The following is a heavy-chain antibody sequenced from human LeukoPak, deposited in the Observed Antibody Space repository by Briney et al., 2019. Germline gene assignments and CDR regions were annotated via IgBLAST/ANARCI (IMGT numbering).Heavy chain of an antibody. J-gene: IGHJ4*02. CDR3: ARERGYGYGDY. CDR2: IYNTGSA. V-gene: IGHV4-31*11. CDR1: GGSISSGTHY. Sequence: PSETLSLTCAVSGGSISSGTHYWNWIRQHPGQGLEWIGHIYNTGSAYYNPSLMSRVSISIDTSENQFSLKLSSVTAADTAVYYCARERGYGYGDYWGQGTLVTVSS. D-gene: IGHD5-18*01.